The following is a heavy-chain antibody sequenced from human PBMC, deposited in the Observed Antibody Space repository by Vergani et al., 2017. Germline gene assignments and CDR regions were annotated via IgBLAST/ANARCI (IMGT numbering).Heavy chain of an antibody. CDR3: AGTFYCSSTSCYRGGGYWYFDL. D-gene: IGHD2-2*01. CDR1: GDSLTSDFFY. Sequence: QVQLQESGPGPVKPSQTLSLTCSVSGDSLTSDFFYWTWIRQPAGTRLEWIGRVHSSGSTHYNPSLEGRVSVSMDTAKNEFSLDLQSVTAADTAVYFCAGTFYCSSTSCYRGGGYWYFDLWGRGTLVTVSS. CDR2: VHSSGST. V-gene: IGHV4-61*02. J-gene: IGHJ2*01.